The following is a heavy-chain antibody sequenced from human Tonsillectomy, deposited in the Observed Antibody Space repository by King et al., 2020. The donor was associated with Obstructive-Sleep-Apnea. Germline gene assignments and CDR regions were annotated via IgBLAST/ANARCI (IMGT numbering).Heavy chain of an antibody. Sequence: QLQESGPGLVKPSQTLSLTCTVSGDSISSSNYYWSWIRQHPGKGLEYIGYIYYTGSAYYNPSLKSRVTISVDTSKNQFSLKLSSVTAADTAMYYCGGDPEVGAGGGERVGKAFDIWGQGTMVTVSS. CDR3: GGDPEVGAGGGERVGKAFDI. CDR2: IYYTGSA. J-gene: IGHJ3*02. D-gene: IGHD3-16*01. CDR1: GDSISSSNYY. V-gene: IGHV4-31*03.